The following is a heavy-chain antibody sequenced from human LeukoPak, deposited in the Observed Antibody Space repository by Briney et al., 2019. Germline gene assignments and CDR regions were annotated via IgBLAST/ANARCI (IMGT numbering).Heavy chain of an antibody. J-gene: IGHJ4*02. Sequence: GASVKVSCKASGYTFTSYDINWVRQATGQGLEWMGWMNPNSGNTGYAQKFQGRVTMTTDTSTSTAYMELRSLRSDDTAVYYCARAQSDYYDSSGYFDYWGQGTLVTVSS. CDR3: ARAQSDYYDSSGYFDY. CDR1: GYTFTSYD. D-gene: IGHD3-22*01. CDR2: MNPNSGNT. V-gene: IGHV1-8*01.